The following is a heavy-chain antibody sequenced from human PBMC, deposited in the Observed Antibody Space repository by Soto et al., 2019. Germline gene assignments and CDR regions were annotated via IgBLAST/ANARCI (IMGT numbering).Heavy chain of an antibody. CDR2: ISGRGGST. Sequence: EVQLVESGGGLVQPGGSLRLSCAASGFTFSSYWMHWVRQAPGKGLVWVSTISGRGGSTYYADSVKGRFTISRDNSKNTLYLQMNSLRAEDTAVYYCAKERLVTPLYNWFDPWGQGTLVTVSS. V-gene: IGHV3-23*04. J-gene: IGHJ5*02. CDR3: AKERLVTPLYNWFDP. CDR1: GFTFSSYW. D-gene: IGHD6-19*01.